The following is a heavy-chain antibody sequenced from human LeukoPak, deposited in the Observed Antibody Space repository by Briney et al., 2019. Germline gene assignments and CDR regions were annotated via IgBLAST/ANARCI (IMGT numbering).Heavy chain of an antibody. CDR2: IYHSGGT. D-gene: IGHD4-17*01. Sequence: PSETLSLTCTVSGGSIGTYYWSWFRQPPGKGLEWIGYIYHSGGTNYNPSLTSRVTISVDTSKNQFSLKLTSVTAADTAVYYCATTTDPGYWGQGTLVTVSS. CDR3: ATTTDPGY. V-gene: IGHV4-59*08. CDR1: GGSIGTYY. J-gene: IGHJ4*02.